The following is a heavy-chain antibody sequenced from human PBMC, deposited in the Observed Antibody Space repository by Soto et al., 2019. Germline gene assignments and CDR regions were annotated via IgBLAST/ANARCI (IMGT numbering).Heavy chain of an antibody. Sequence: SVKVSCKASGGTFSSYAISWVRQAPGQGLEWMGGIIPIFGTANYAQKFQGRVTITADESTSTAYMELSSLRSEDTAVYYCARVSGRAVAGTEISVASWGQGTLVTVSS. CDR2: IIPIFGTA. D-gene: IGHD6-19*01. J-gene: IGHJ5*02. CDR1: GGTFSSYA. V-gene: IGHV1-69*13. CDR3: ARVSGRAVAGTEISVAS.